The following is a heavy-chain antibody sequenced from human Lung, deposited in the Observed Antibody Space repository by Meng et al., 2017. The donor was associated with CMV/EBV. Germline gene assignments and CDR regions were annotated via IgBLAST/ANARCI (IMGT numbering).Heavy chain of an antibody. D-gene: IGHD1-14*01. J-gene: IGHJ6*02. CDR2: MNTNSGNT. CDR3: AIEENLVEDSAVGRSKYYYSGMDA. CDR1: GYTFTRYD. Sequence: SVKVSXKASGYTFTRYDINWVRQAAGQGLEWMGWMNTNSGNTGYAQNFQGRVTMTSNTATGTAYMELTSLKSEDTAVYYCAIEENLVEDSAVGRSKYYYSGMDAWGQGSXVTVSS. V-gene: IGHV1-8*01.